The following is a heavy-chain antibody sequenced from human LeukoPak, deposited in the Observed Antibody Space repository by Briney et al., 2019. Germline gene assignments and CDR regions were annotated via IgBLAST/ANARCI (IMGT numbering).Heavy chain of an antibody. V-gene: IGHV1-3*01. Sequence: ASVTVSCTASGYTFTSYAMHWVRQAPGQRLEWMGWINAGNGNTKYSQKFQGRVTITRDTSASTAYMELSSLRSEDTAVYYCARVPFRWELLLLDFWGQGTLVTVSS. CDR3: ARVPFRWELLLLDF. CDR1: GYTFTSYA. CDR2: INAGNGNT. D-gene: IGHD1-26*01. J-gene: IGHJ4*02.